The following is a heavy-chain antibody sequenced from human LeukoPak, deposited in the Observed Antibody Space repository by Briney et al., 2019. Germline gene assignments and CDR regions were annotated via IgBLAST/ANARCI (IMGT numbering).Heavy chain of an antibody. Sequence: SQTLSLTCAISGDSVSSNSAAWNWIRQSPSRGLEWLGRTYYRSKWYNDYAVSVKSRITINPDTSKNQFSLQLNSVTPEDTAVYYCVRDPIVSQIAGFDYWGQGTLVTVSS. CDR2: TYYRSKWYN. J-gene: IGHJ4*02. V-gene: IGHV6-1*01. CDR3: VRDPIVSQIAGFDY. CDR1: GDSVSSNSAA. D-gene: IGHD5/OR15-5a*01.